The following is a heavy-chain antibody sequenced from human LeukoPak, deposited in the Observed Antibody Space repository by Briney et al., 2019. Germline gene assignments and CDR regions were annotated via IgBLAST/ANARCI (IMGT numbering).Heavy chain of an antibody. D-gene: IGHD5-18*01. J-gene: IGHJ4*02. Sequence: SQTLSLTCAVYGGSFSGYYWSWIRQPPGKGLEWIGEINHSGSTNYNPSLKSRVTISVDTSKNQFSLKLSSVTAADTAVYYCARFGILNTAMVSPEGWLRLTGEEGYDYWGQGTLVTVSS. CDR1: GGSFSGYY. V-gene: IGHV4-34*01. CDR2: INHSGST. CDR3: ARFGILNTAMVSPEGWLRLTGEEGYDY.